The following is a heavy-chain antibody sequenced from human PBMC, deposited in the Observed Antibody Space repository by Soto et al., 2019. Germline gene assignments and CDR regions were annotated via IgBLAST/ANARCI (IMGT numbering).Heavy chain of an antibody. Sequence: PGGSLRLSCAASGFIISPYSMIWVRQAPGRGLEWVSFISGSSSPIYYADSVKGRFTISRDSSNNTLYLQMNSLRGDDTAMYHCARAGRTDSHSTCFDAWGQGTLVTVSS. CDR2: ISGSSSPI. CDR3: ARAGRTDSHSTCFDA. CDR1: GFIISPYS. J-gene: IGHJ5*02. V-gene: IGHV3-48*01. D-gene: IGHD2-15*01.